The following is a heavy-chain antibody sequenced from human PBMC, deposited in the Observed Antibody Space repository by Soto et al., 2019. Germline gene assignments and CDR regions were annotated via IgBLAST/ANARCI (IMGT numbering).Heavy chain of an antibody. J-gene: IGHJ6*02. Sequence: ASVKVSCKASGYTFTSYAMHWVRQAPGQRLEWMGWINAGNGNTKCSQKFQGRVTITRDTSASTAYMELSSLRSEDTAVYYCARAEEYYDFWSGYFGSYGMDVWGQGTTVTVSS. CDR1: GYTFTSYA. D-gene: IGHD3-3*01. CDR3: ARAEEYYDFWSGYFGSYGMDV. V-gene: IGHV1-3*01. CDR2: INAGNGNT.